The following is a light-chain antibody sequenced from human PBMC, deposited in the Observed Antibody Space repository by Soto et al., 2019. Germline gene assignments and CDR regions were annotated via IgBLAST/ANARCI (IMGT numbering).Light chain of an antibody. V-gene: IGKV1-5*03. CDR3: QQYNTYS. Sequence: DIQMTQSPATLSASVGDRVSITCRASQSLNSWLAWYQQKPGKAPKLLIYKASTLESGVPSRVSGSGSGTEFTLTISSLQPDDFAPYLCQQYNTYSFGQGTKLEIK. J-gene: IGKJ2*01. CDR1: QSLNSW. CDR2: KAS.